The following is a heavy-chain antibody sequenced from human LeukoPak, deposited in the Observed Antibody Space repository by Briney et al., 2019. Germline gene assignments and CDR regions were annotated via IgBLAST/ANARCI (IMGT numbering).Heavy chain of an antibody. CDR2: INHSGST. Sequence: SETLSLTCAAYGGSFSGYYWSWIRQPPGKGLEWIGEINHSGSTNYNLSLKSRVTISVDTSKNQFSLKLSSVTAADTAVYYCARGGYRGRSSRSYFDYWGQGTLVTVSS. J-gene: IGHJ4*02. D-gene: IGHD6-6*01. CDR1: GGSFSGYY. V-gene: IGHV4-34*01. CDR3: ARGGYRGRSSRSYFDY.